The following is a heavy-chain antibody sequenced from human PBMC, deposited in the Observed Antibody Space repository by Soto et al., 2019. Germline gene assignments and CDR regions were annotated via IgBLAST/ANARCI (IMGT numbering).Heavy chain of an antibody. CDR2: INHSGST. CDR1: GGSFSGYY. Sequence: QVQLQQWGAGLLKPSETLSLTCAVYGGSFSGYYWSWIRQPPGKGLEWIGEINHSGSTNYNPSLKSRVTISVDTSKNQFSLKLSSVTAADTAVYYCARGYSYNWNYYYYFDYWGQGTLVTVSS. CDR3: ARGYSYNWNYYYYFDY. V-gene: IGHV4-34*01. D-gene: IGHD1-7*01. J-gene: IGHJ4*02.